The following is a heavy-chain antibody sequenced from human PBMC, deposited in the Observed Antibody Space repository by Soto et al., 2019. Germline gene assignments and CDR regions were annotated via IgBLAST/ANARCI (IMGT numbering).Heavy chain of an antibody. Sequence: QVQLVESGGGVVQPERSLRLSCAASGFTFSSYAMHWVRQAPGKGLEWVAVISYDGSNKYYADSVKGRFTISRDNSKNTLYLQMNSLRAEDTAVYYCASVRADYYDSSGPLGYWGQGTLVTVSS. J-gene: IGHJ4*02. CDR1: GFTFSSYA. CDR3: ASVRADYYDSSGPLGY. V-gene: IGHV3-30-3*01. D-gene: IGHD3-22*01. CDR2: ISYDGSNK.